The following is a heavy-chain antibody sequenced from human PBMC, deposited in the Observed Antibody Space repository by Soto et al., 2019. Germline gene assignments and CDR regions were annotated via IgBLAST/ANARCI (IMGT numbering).Heavy chain of an antibody. J-gene: IGHJ4*02. CDR2: ISYDGFNK. V-gene: IGHV3-30*18. CDR3: AKALFVYSSNFFDY. D-gene: IGHD5-18*01. Sequence: QVQLVESGGGVVQPGTSLRLSCAASGFTFSNYGMHWVRQAPGKGLEWVAFISYDGFNKYYSDSVKGRFTISRDNSKNTLYLQMNSLRAEDTAVYYCAKALFVYSSNFFDYGGQGSLVTVSP. CDR1: GFTFSNYG.